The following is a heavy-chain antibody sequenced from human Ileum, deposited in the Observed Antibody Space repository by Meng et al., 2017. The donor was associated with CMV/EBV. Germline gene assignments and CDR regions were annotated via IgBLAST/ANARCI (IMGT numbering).Heavy chain of an antibody. CDR1: GFIFNDYA. D-gene: IGHD3-22*01. V-gene: IGHV3-30*14. Sequence: GGSLRLSCATSGFIFNDYAMHWVRQAPGKGLEWVAVISYDGSSEYYVDSVKGRFSISRDDSKNTVILQMNSLRAEDTALYYCARDQNYYDSSGYYEFDYWGQGTLVTVSS. J-gene: IGHJ4*02. CDR2: ISYDGSSE. CDR3: ARDQNYYDSSGYYEFDY.